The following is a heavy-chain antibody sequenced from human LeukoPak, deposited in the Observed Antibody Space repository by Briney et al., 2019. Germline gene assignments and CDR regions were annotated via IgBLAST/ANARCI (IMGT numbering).Heavy chain of an antibody. D-gene: IGHD1-26*01. CDR2: FYDSGRT. CDR1: GGSISNYY. CDR3: ARDRELGY. Sequence: SEILSLTCTVSGGSISNYYWSWIRQPPGKGLEWIGYFYDSGRTDYNPSLKSRVTISVDRSKNQFSLQLRSVTAADTAVYYCARDRELGYWGQGTLVTVSS. J-gene: IGHJ4*02. V-gene: IGHV4-59*01.